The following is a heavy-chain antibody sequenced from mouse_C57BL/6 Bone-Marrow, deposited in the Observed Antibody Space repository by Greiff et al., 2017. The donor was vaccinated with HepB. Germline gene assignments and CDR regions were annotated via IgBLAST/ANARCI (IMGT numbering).Heavy chain of an antibody. CDR3: TRERVYYYGSSTGYYAMDY. D-gene: IGHD1-1*01. J-gene: IGHJ4*01. CDR1: GYTFTDYE. V-gene: IGHV1-15*01. Sequence: VQVVESGAELVRPGASVTLSCKASGYTFTDYEMHWVKQTPVHGLEWIGAIDPETGGTAYNQKFKGKAILTADKSSSTAYMELRSLTSEDSAVYYCTRERVYYYGSSTGYYAMDYWGQGTSVTVSS. CDR2: IDPETGGT.